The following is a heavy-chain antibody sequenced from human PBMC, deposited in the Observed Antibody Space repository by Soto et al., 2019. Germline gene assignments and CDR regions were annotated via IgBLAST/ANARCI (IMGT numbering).Heavy chain of an antibody. J-gene: IGHJ4*02. CDR3: ARSLGGNDDY. Sequence: ASVKVSCKASGYTFTSYGISWVRQAPGQGLEWMGWISTYNGNTNYAQKFQGRLTMTTDTSTTTAYMELRSLRSDDTAVYYCARSLGGNDDYWGQGTLVTVSS. D-gene: IGHD2-15*01. V-gene: IGHV1-18*01. CDR1: GYTFTSYG. CDR2: ISTYNGNT.